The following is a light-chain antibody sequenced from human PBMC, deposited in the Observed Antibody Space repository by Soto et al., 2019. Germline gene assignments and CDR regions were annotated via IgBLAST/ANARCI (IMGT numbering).Light chain of an antibody. V-gene: IGKV3-15*01. Sequence: EIVMTQSPATLSVSPGERATISCRASQSVSSNLAWYQQKPGQAPRLLIYGTSTRATGIPARFSGSGSGTELTLTISSLQTEDFAVYYCQHYNNWPRTFGQGTKVEIK. CDR3: QHYNNWPRT. CDR1: QSVSSN. CDR2: GTS. J-gene: IGKJ1*01.